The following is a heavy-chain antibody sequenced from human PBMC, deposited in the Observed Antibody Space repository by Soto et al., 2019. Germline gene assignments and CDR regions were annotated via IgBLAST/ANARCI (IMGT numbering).Heavy chain of an antibody. V-gene: IGHV4-34*01. D-gene: IGHD5-18*01. J-gene: IGHJ4*02. CDR2: INHSGST. Sequence: SETLSLTCAVYGGSFSGYYWSWIRQPPGKGLEWIGEINHSGSTNYNPSLKSRVTISVDTSKNQFSLKLSSVTAADTAVYYCAGWDTATEFCGQGILVTVSS. CDR3: AGWDTATEF. CDR1: GGSFSGYY.